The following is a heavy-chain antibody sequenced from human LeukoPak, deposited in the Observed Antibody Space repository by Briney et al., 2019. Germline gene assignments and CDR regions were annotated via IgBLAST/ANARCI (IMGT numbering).Heavy chain of an antibody. J-gene: IGHJ4*02. Sequence: GRSLRLSCAASGFTFSSYAMHWVRQAPGKGLEWVAVISYDGSNKYYADSVKGRFTISRDNSKNTLYLQMNSQRAEDTAVYYCARDPDVGIAVAGYYFDYWGQGTLVTVSS. CDR3: ARDPDVGIAVAGYYFDY. CDR1: GFTFSSYA. CDR2: ISYDGSNK. V-gene: IGHV3-30-3*01. D-gene: IGHD6-19*01.